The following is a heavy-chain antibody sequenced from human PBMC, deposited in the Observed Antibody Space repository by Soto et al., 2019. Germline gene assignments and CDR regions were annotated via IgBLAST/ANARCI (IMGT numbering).Heavy chain of an antibody. Sequence: PSETLSLTCTVSGGSVSSGSYYWSWIRQPPGKGLEWIGYIYYSGITNYNPSLKSRVTILVDTSKNQFSLKLSSVTAADTAVYYCARGVLALDIEAGPGSRYGMDVWGQGTTVTVSS. J-gene: IGHJ6*02. V-gene: IGHV4-61*01. CDR1: GGSVSSGSYY. CDR2: IYYSGIT. CDR3: ARGVLALDIEAGPGSRYGMDV. D-gene: IGHD2-2*01.